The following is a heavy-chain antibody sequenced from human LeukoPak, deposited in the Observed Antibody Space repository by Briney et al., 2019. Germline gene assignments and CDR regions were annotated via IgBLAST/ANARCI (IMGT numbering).Heavy chain of an antibody. CDR1: GGSISSGGYY. CDR2: IYYSGST. D-gene: IGHD5-18*01. Sequence: SETLSLTCTVSGGSISSGGYYWSWIRQHPGKGLEWIGYIYYSGSTYYTPSLRGRVTISVDTSKNQFSLNLSSVTAADTAVYYCARGYSLDYWGQGTLVTVSS. J-gene: IGHJ4*02. CDR3: ARGYSLDY. V-gene: IGHV4-30-4*08.